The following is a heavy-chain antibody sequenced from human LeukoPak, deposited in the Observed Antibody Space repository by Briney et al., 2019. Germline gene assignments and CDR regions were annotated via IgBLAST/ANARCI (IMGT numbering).Heavy chain of an antibody. Sequence: SETLSLTCAIYGGSFSGNYWSRIRQPPGKGLEWIGEIDPSGTTNYNPSLKSRVTISGDTSKNQFSLNLTSVTAADTAVYYCAGDTDDYSYMDVWGKGTTVTVSS. J-gene: IGHJ6*03. D-gene: IGHD3-10*01. CDR2: IDPSGTT. CDR1: GGSFSGNY. V-gene: IGHV4-34*01. CDR3: AGDTDDYSYMDV.